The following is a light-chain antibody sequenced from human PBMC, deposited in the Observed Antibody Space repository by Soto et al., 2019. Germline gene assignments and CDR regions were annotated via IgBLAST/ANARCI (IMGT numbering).Light chain of an antibody. Sequence: EIVMTQSPATLSVSPGERATLSCRASRSVSGSYLAWYQQKPGQAPRVLIYSASLRATGIPARFSGSGSGTEFTLTISSLQSEDFALYYCQQYNSWPPITFGQGTRLEIK. CDR1: RSVSGSY. V-gene: IGKV3D-15*01. CDR3: QQYNSWPPIT. J-gene: IGKJ5*01. CDR2: SAS.